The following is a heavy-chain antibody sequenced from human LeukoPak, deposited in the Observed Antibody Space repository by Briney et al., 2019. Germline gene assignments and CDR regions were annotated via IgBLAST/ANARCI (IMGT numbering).Heavy chain of an antibody. CDR1: GFTFSSYA. D-gene: IGHD3-10*02. CDR2: ISGRGANT. CDR3: AKDRLFGPLGGFDI. V-gene: IGHV3-23*01. J-gene: IGHJ3*02. Sequence: GGSLRLSCAASGFTFSSYAMSWVRQAPGKGLEWVSAISGRGANTYYVDSVKGRFTISRDNPKNTLYLQLNSLRAEDTALYYCAKDRLFGPLGGFDIWGQGTMVTVSS.